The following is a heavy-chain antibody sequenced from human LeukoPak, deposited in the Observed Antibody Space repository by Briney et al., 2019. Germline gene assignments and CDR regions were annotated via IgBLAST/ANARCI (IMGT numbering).Heavy chain of an antibody. CDR3: AREQQHQKNFDY. D-gene: IGHD6-13*01. J-gene: IGHJ4*02. CDR2: ISYDGSNK. Sequence: QPGGSLRLSCAASGFTFSSYGMHWVRQAPGKGLEWVAVISYDGSNKYYADSVKGRFTISRDNSKNTLYLQMNSLRAEDTAVYYCAREQQHQKNFDYWGQGTLVTVSS. V-gene: IGHV3-30*03. CDR1: GFTFSSYG.